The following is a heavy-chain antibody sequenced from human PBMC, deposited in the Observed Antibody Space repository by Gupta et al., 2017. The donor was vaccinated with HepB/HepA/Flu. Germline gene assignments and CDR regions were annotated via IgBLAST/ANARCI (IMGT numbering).Heavy chain of an antibody. CDR3: ARADYYYDSSGYYETSYYFDY. D-gene: IGHD3-22*01. Sequence: QVQLVESGGGVVQPGRSLRLSCAASGFTFSSYGMHWVRQAPGKGLEWVAVIWYDGSNKYYADSVKGRFTISRDNSKNTLYLQMNSLRAEDTAVYYCARADYYYDSSGYYETSYYFDYWGQGTLVTVSS. V-gene: IGHV3-33*01. J-gene: IGHJ4*02. CDR2: IWYDGSNK. CDR1: GFTFSSYG.